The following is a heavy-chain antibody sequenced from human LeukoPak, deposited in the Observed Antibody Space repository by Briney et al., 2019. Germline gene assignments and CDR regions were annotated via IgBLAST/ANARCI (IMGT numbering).Heavy chain of an antibody. CDR1: GFPFGDYV. D-gene: IGHD7-27*01. Sequence: GGSLRLSCTTSGFPFGDYVISWFRQAPGKGLEWMGIIYPGDSDTRYSPSFQGQVTISADKSISTAYLQWSSLKASDTAMYYCARHLGYYYYYMDVWGKGTTVTVSS. J-gene: IGHJ6*03. CDR3: ARHLGYYYYYMDV. V-gene: IGHV5-51*01. CDR2: IYPGDSDT.